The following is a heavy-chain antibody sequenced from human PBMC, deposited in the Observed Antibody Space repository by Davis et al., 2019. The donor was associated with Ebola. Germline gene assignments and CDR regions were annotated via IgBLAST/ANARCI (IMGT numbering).Heavy chain of an antibody. CDR2: ISAYNGNT. D-gene: IGHD5-12*01. V-gene: IGHV1-18*01. Sequence: ASVKVSCKASGYTFTSYGISWVRQAPGQGLEWMGWISAYNGNTNYAQKLQGRVTMTTDTSTSNAYMELRSLRSDDTAMYYCARGVVSGSGFDEFDSWGQGTLATVSS. CDR1: GYTFTSYG. J-gene: IGHJ4*02. CDR3: ARGVVSGSGFDEFDS.